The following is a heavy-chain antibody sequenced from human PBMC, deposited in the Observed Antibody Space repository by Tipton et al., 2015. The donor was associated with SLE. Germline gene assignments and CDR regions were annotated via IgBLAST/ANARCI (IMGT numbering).Heavy chain of an antibody. CDR1: GGSISGFY. J-gene: IGHJ3*02. Sequence: TLSLTCTVSGGSISGFYWSWIRQPPGKGLEWIGYISDSGSTNYNASLRSRLTMSFDTSKSQFSLRLSSVTAADTAVYYCARGEMDVFDIWGQGTVVSVSS. V-gene: IGHV4-59*01. CDR2: ISDSGST. CDR3: ARGEMDVFDI.